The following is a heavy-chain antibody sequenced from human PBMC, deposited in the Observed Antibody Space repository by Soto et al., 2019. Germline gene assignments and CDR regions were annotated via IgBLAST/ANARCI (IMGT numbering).Heavy chain of an antibody. CDR2: IYSDGSGP. J-gene: IGHJ4*02. CDR1: GFTFSGFW. V-gene: IGHV3-74*03. Sequence: PGGSLRLSCAASGFTFSGFWMHWFRQAPGKGLVWVSRIYSDGSGPMYADSVKGRFTISRDNAKSTLYLQMNSLRAEDTAVYYCATLNSFGSDYWGQGTQVTVSS. D-gene: IGHD5-18*01. CDR3: ATLNSFGSDY.